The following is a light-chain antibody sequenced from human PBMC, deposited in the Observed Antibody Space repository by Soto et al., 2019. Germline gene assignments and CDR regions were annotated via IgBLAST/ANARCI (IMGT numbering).Light chain of an antibody. J-gene: IGKJ3*01. Sequence: DIQLTQSPSFLSSSEGDRVTITCLSSQDIHVFLAWYQHKPGKAPRLLIDSASTLQSGVPSRFSGSRSGTEFTLTISSLQPEDIATYYYQKLNNYPLTFGPGTKVDIK. V-gene: IGKV1-9*01. CDR2: SAS. CDR3: QKLNNYPLT. CDR1: QDIHVF.